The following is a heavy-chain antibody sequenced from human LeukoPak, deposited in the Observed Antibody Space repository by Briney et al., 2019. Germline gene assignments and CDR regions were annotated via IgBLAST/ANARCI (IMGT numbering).Heavy chain of an antibody. D-gene: IGHD5-18*01. J-gene: IGHJ4*02. Sequence: SVKVSCKASGGTFSSYAISWVRQAPGQGLEWMGGIIPIFGTANYAQKFQGRVTITTDESTSTAYMELSSLRSEDTAVYYCARVCGLGGYSYGLEYYFDYWGQGTLVTVSS. CDR1: GGTFSSYA. CDR3: ARVCGLGGYSYGLEYYFDY. CDR2: IIPIFGTA. V-gene: IGHV1-69*05.